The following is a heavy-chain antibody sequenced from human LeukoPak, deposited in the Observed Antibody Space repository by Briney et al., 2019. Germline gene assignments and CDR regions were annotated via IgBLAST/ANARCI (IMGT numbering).Heavy chain of an antibody. D-gene: IGHD2-15*01. CDR2: INPNTGDT. CDR3: ARDGKAAVVELDL. V-gene: IGHV1-2*02. CDR1: GFTFSGYW. Sequence: GASVKVSCKAFGFTFSGYWMYWVRQAPGQGLEWMGWINPNTGDTGYAQRFQGRVTMTRDTSINTVYLDVSSLRSDDTAVYYCARDGKAAVVELDLWGQGTLVTVSS. J-gene: IGHJ5*02.